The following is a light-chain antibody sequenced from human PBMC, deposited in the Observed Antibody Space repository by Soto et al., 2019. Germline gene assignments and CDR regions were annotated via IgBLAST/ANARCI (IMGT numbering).Light chain of an antibody. Sequence: DIVVTQSPLSLPVTPGEPASISCRSSQSLLHSNGYNYLDWYLQKPGQSPQLLIYLGSNRDSGVPDRFSGSGSGTDFTLKISRVEAEDVGLYYCMQALQAPLTFGQGPKVEI. CDR2: LGS. CDR1: QSLLHSNGYNY. V-gene: IGKV2-28*01. J-gene: IGKJ1*01. CDR3: MQALQAPLT.